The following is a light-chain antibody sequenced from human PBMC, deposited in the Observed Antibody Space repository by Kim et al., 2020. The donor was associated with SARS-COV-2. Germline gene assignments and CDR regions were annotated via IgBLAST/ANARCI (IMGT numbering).Light chain of an antibody. V-gene: IGKV1-5*03. J-gene: IGKJ2*01. CDR2: LAS. CDR3: QHYSRFPYT. CDR1: QMIDTW. Sequence: DIQMTQSPSTLSASIGDIVTITCRASQMIDTWLAWYQQKPGKAPKLLIYLASTLENGVPPRFSGSGSGAEFTLTINSLQPDDFATYYCQHYSRFPYTFGQGTKLEI.